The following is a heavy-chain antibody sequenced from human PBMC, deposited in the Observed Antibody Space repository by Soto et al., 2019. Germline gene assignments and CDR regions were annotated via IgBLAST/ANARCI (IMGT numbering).Heavy chain of an antibody. CDR3: ATCNNYDSSGYFV. CDR2: IIPIFGTA. J-gene: IGHJ6*01. V-gene: IGHV1-69*13. CDR1: GGTRSTYA. D-gene: IGHD3-22*01. Sequence: PVKAHCPTSGGTRSTYAISWLPQAPGQGLEWIGGIIPIFGTANYAQKFQGRVTITADESTSTAYMELSSLRSEDTAVYVGATCNNYDSSGYFVWG.